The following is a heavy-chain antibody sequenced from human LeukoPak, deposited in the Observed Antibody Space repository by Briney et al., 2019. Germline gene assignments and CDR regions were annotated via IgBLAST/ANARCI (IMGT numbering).Heavy chain of an antibody. CDR1: GGSISSYY. V-gene: IGHV4-4*07. D-gene: IGHD5-24*01. CDR2: IYHSGST. J-gene: IGHJ4*02. CDR3: ARDEMATGLGIDY. Sequence: SETLSLTCTVSGGSISSYYWSWIRQPAGKGLEWIGSIYHSGSTYYNPSLKSRVTISVDTSKNQFSLKLSSVTAADTAVYYCARDEMATGLGIDYWGQGTLVTVSS.